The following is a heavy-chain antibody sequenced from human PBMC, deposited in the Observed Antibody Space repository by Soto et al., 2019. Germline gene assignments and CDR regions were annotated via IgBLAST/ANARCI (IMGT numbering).Heavy chain of an antibody. V-gene: IGHV3-33*06. J-gene: IGHJ3*02. CDR1: GFTFSSYG. Sequence: GGSLRLSCAASGFTFSSYGMHWVRQAPGKGLEWVAVIWYDGSNKYYADSVKGRFTISRDNSKNTLYLQMNSLRAEDTAVYYCAKVQSGGRVYCSSTSCHNFNAFDIWGQGTMVT. D-gene: IGHD2-2*01. CDR3: AKVQSGGRVYCSSTSCHNFNAFDI. CDR2: IWYDGSNK.